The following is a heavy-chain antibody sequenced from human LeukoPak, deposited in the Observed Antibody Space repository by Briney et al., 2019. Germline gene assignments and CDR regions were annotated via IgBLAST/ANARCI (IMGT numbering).Heavy chain of an antibody. CDR1: GGSISTYY. D-gene: IGHD6-19*01. CDR3: ARGIAVAGVRFDP. V-gene: IGHV4-59*01. CDR2: VYHSGNT. J-gene: IGHJ5*02. Sequence: SETLSLTCTVSGGSISTYYWSWIRQPPGKGQEWIGYVYHSGNTYYNPSLNSRVTISVDTSKNQFSLKLTSVTAADTAVYYCARGIAVAGVRFDPWGQGTLVTVSS.